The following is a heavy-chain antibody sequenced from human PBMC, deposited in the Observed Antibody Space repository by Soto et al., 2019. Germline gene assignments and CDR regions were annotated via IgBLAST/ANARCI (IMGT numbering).Heavy chain of an antibody. D-gene: IGHD3-22*01. CDR2: ISGGDGTT. V-gene: IGHV3-23*01. Sequence: GGSLRLPCAASRFTFTTYAMSWVRQAPGKGLEWVSGISGGDGTTYYADSVKGRFTISRDNSKNTLYLHMNSLRAEDTAVYYCAKGAVGAYYYDSSGYYFFDYWGQGTQVTVSS. CDR3: AKGAVGAYYYDSSGYYFFDY. CDR1: RFTFTTYA. J-gene: IGHJ4*02.